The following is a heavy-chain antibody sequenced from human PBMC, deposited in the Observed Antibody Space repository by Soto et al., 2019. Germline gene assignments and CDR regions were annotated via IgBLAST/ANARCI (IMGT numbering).Heavy chain of an antibody. CDR2: INNDGSTT. Sequence: PGGSLRLSCAASGFTFSCSLMHWVRQAPGKGLMWVSRINNDGSTTRYADSVKGRFTISRDNAKNTLYLQMSSLRVEDTAVYYCARDNWNSYWGQGTLVTVSS. CDR1: GFTFSCSL. J-gene: IGHJ4*01. V-gene: IGHV3-74*01. D-gene: IGHD1-7*01. CDR3: ARDNWNSY.